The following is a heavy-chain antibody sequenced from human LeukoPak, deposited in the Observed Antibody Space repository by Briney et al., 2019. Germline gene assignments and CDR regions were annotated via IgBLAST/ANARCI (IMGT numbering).Heavy chain of an antibody. D-gene: IGHD3-22*01. V-gene: IGHV4-39*01. CDR2: TYYSGST. CDR3: ARLAPSNYHGGSGYLDY. J-gene: IGHJ4*02. CDR1: GGSISSSSYY. Sequence: SETLSLTCTVSGGSISSSSYYWGWIRQPPGKGLEWIGNTYYSGSTNLNSSLKSRVTISLDTSKNQFSLKLSSVTAADTAVYYCARLAPSNYHGGSGYLDYWGQGTLVTVSS.